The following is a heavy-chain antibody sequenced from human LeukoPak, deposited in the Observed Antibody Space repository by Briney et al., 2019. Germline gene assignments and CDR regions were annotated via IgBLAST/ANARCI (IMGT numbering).Heavy chain of an antibody. V-gene: IGHV3-11*03. Sequence: GGSLRLSCEASGFTLSVYYMSWFRQAPGKGLEWIGYISSTGSSTTYADSVRGRFTISRDNAKSLLFLQMDSLRAEDTAVYYCARKLGSAQCGGDCFFDHWGRGTLVAVSS. CDR2: ISSTGSST. CDR1: GFTLSVYY. J-gene: IGHJ4*02. CDR3: ARKLGSAQCGGDCFFDH. D-gene: IGHD2-21*02.